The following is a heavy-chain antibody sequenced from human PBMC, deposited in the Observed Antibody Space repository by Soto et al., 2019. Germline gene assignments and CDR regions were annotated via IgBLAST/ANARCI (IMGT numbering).Heavy chain of an antibody. J-gene: IGHJ6*03. CDR2: IYYSGST. CDR3: ARQTGDGPYYYYYMDV. Sequence: QLQLQESGPGLVKPSETLSLTCTVSGGSISSSSYYWGWIRQPPGKGLEWIGSIYYSGSTYYNPSLNRRVTISVDTSKNQFSLKLSSVTAADTAVYYCARQTGDGPYYYYYMDVGGKGTTVTVSS. V-gene: IGHV4-39*01. CDR1: GGSISSSSYY. D-gene: IGHD7-27*01.